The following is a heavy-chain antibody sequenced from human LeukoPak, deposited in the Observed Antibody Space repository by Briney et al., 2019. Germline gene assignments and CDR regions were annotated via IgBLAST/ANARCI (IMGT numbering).Heavy chain of an antibody. CDR1: GGSVTSSSFY. CDR2: MYYSGST. J-gene: IGHJ5*02. Sequence: SETLSLTCTVSGGSVTSSSFYWGWIRQPPGRGLEWIGTMYYSGSTYYNPSLKSRVTISVDTSKNQFSLKLSSVTAADTAVYYCASLYGPDDWFDPWGQGTLVTVSS. D-gene: IGHD4-17*01. V-gene: IGHV4-39*07. CDR3: ASLYGPDDWFDP.